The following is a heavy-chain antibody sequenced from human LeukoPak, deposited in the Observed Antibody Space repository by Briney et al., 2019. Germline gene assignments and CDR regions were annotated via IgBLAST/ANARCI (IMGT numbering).Heavy chain of an antibody. CDR1: GYSFTSYG. CDR3: ARDGGSFSYNMDV. V-gene: IGHV1-18*01. CDR2: ISGYNGVT. J-gene: IGHJ6*02. Sequence: GASVKVSCKASGYSFTSYGINWVRQAPGQGLEWMGWISGYNGVTSYAQRLQGRVTMASDTSTSTVYMELSSLRSEDTAIYFCARDGGSFSYNMDVWGQGTTVTVSS. D-gene: IGHD1-26*01.